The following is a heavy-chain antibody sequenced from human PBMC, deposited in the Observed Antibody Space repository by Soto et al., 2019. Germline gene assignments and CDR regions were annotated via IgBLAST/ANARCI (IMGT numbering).Heavy chain of an antibody. CDR1: GFTFVADA. D-gene: IGHD3-3*01. Sequence: PGGSLRLSCAGSGFTFVADAVRWVRQAPGKGLEWVSTIYSSGDRIYYADSVKGRFTISRDNSKNTLYLQMNSLGAEDTAVYYCAKGPISPYGMDVWGQGTTVTVSS. CDR2: IYSSGDRI. V-gene: IGHV3-23*01. CDR3: AKGPISPYGMDV. J-gene: IGHJ6*02.